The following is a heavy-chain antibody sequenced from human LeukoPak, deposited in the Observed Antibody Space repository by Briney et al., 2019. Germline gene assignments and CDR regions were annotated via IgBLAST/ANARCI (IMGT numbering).Heavy chain of an antibody. CDR3: ARATTVVTPLNWFDP. CDR1: GGTFSRYA. V-gene: IGHV1-69*05. D-gene: IGHD4-23*01. J-gene: IGHJ5*02. Sequence: ASVKVSCKVSGGTFSRYAISWVRQAPGQGLEWMGGIIPIFGTPSYAQKFQGRVTITTDESTSTAYMELSSLRSEDTAVYYCARATTVVTPLNWFDPWGQGTLVTVSS. CDR2: IIPIFGTP.